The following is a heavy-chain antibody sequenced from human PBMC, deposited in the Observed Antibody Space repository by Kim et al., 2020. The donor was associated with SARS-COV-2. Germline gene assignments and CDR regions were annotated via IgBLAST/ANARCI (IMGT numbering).Heavy chain of an antibody. Sequence: ASVKVSCKASGYTFIDYYMHWVRQAPGQGLEWMGWINPTNGDTHYAQNFQGRVTMTRDPSISTAYLEVRSLRSDDTAVYFCARDVTVITCPRVDGMDVWGQGPAVTVS. CDR1: GYTFIDYY. D-gene: IGHD2-21*02. CDR3: ARDVTVITCPRVDGMDV. J-gene: IGHJ6*02. CDR2: INPTNGDT. V-gene: IGHV1-2*02.